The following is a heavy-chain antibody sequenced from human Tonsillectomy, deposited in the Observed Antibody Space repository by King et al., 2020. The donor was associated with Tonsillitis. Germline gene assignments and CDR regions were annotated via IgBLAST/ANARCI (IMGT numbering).Heavy chain of an antibody. D-gene: IGHD6-19*01. V-gene: IGHV3-7*03. J-gene: IGHJ4*02. CDR2: IKQDGSEK. CDR3: ARGGYSSGWYSPWRIDNSLNYFDY. Sequence: EVQLVESGGGLVQPGGSLRLSCAASGFTFSSYWMSWVRQAPGKGLEWVANIKQDGSEKYYVDSVKGRFTISRDNAKNSLYLQMNSLRAEDTAVYYCARGGYSSGWYSPWRIDNSLNYFDYWGQGTLVTVSS. CDR1: GFTFSSYW.